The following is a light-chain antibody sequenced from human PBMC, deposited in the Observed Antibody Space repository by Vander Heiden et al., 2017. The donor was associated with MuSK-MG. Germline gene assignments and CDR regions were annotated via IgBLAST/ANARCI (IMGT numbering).Light chain of an antibody. CDR3: QQYGTSKV. J-gene: IGKJ4*01. CDR2: DVS. CDR1: QRVSSRK. V-gene: IGKV3-20*01. Sequence: ENVLTQSPGTLSLSPGERVTLSCRASQRVSSRKLAWYQQKPGQAPRLLIYDVSSRATGIPDRFSGSGSGTNFTLTISRLEPEDFAVYYCQQYGTSKVFGGGTKVEIK.